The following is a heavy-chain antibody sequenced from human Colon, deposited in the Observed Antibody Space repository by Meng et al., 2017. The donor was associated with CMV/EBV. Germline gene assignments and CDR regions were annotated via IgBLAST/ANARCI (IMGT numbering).Heavy chain of an antibody. CDR1: GFTFDDYA. J-gene: IGHJ5*02. V-gene: IGHV3-9*01. CDR2: ISWNGGSI. CDR3: VREIRRAWFDH. Sequence: SLKISCAASGFTFDDYAMHWVRQAPGKGLEWVSGISWNGGSIGYADSVKGRFTISRDNAKNSLYMQMNSLGAEDTAVYFCVREIRRAWFDHWGQGTLVTVSS.